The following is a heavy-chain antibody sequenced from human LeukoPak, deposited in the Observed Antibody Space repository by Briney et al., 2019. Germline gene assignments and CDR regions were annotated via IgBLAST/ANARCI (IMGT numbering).Heavy chain of an antibody. CDR1: GYSISSGYY. V-gene: IGHV4-38-2*01. D-gene: IGHD6-19*01. CDR3: ARRIAVAGRTTNWYFDL. J-gene: IGHJ2*01. CDR2: IYHSGST. Sequence: SETLSLTCAVSGYSISSGYYWGWIRQPPGKGLEWIGSIYHSGSTYYNPSLKSRVTISVDTSKNQFSLKLSSVTAANTAVYYCARRIAVAGRTTNWYFDLWGRGTLVTVSS.